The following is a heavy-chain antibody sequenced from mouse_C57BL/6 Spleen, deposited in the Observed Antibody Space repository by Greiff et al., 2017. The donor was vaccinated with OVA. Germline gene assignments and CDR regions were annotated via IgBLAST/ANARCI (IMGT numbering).Heavy chain of an antibody. J-gene: IGHJ1*03. CDR2: IWSGGST. D-gene: IGHD4-1*01. CDR1: GFSLTSYG. V-gene: IGHV2-2*01. Sequence: QVQLQQSGPGLVQPSQSLTITCTASGFSLTSYGVDWVRQSPGKGLEWLGVIWSGGSTAYNAAFISRLSISKDNSKSQVFFKMNSLQADDTAMYYCARKDWDGYFDVWGTGTTVTVDS. CDR3: ARKDWDGYFDV.